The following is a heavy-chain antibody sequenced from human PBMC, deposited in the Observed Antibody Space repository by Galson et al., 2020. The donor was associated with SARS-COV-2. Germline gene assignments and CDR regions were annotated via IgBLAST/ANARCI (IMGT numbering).Heavy chain of an antibody. CDR1: GYTFTGYY. CDR2: NNPNSGGT. CDR3: ARDGTAMVTNGFDI. V-gene: IGHV1-2*02. Sequence: ASVKVSCKASGYTFTGYYMHWVRLAPGQGLEWMGWNNPNSGGTNYAQKFQGRVTMTRDTSISIAYMELSRLRSDDTAVYYCARDGTAMVTNGFDIWGQGTMVTVSS. D-gene: IGHD5-18*01. J-gene: IGHJ3*02.